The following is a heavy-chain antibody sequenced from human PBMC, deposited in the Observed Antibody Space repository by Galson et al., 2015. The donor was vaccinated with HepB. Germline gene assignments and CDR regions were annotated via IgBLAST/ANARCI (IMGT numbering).Heavy chain of an antibody. D-gene: IGHD6-19*01. V-gene: IGHV1-2*06. J-gene: IGHJ6*03. Sequence: SVKVSCKASGYTFTGNYMHWVRQAPGQGLEWMGRINPNSGGTNYAQKFQGRVTMTRDTSISTAYMELSRLRSDDTAVYYCARGEMQWLVDTEDYYYYYYMDVWGKGTTVTVSS. CDR3: ARGEMQWLVDTEDYYYYYYMDV. CDR1: GYTFTGNY. CDR2: INPNSGGT.